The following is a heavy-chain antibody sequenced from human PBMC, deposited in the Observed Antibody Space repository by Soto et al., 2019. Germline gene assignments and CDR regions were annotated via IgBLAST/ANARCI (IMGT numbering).Heavy chain of an antibody. D-gene: IGHD2-15*01. CDR1: GFIFTRYS. Sequence: GGSLRLSCAASGFIFTRYSMNWVRQAPGKGLEWVSSISSTTNYIYYGDSMKGRFTISRDNAKNSLYLEMNSLRAEDTAVYYCARGPKLQWWGAFDIWGQGTMVTVSS. CDR2: ISSTTNYI. V-gene: IGHV3-21*04. J-gene: IGHJ3*02. CDR3: ARGPKLQWWGAFDI.